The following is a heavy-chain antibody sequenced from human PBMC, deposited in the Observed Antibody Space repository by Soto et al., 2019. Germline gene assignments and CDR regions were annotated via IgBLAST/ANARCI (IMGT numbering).Heavy chain of an antibody. D-gene: IGHD6-19*01. CDR3: ARHSGVAGTSLGYFDY. CDR2: IYYSGST. Sequence: SETLSLTCTVSGGSISSYYWSWIRQPPGKGLEWIGYIYYSGSTNYNPSLKSRVTISVDTSKNQFSLKLSSVTAADTAVYYCARHSGVAGTSLGYFDYWGQGTLVTVSS. V-gene: IGHV4-59*08. J-gene: IGHJ4*02. CDR1: GGSISSYY.